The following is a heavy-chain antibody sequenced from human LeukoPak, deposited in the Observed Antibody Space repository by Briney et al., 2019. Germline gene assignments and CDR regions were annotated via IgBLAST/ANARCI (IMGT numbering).Heavy chain of an antibody. J-gene: IGHJ4*02. CDR3: AKDRRAGSYDY. Sequence: GGSLRLSCAASGFTFSSYGMTWVRQAPGKGLEWVSAISGSGGSTYYADSVKGRFTISRDNSKNTLYLQMNSLRAEDTAVYYCAKDRRAGSYDYWGQGTLVTVSS. V-gene: IGHV3-23*01. CDR1: GFTFSSYG. CDR2: ISGSGGST. D-gene: IGHD3-10*01.